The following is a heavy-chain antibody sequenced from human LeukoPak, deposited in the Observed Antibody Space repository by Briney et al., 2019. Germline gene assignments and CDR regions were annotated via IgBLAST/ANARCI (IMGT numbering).Heavy chain of an antibody. V-gene: IGHV3-48*04. Sequence: GGSLRLSCAASGFTFSSYSMNWVRQAPGKGLEWVSYISSSSSTIYYADSVKGRFTISRDNAKNSLYLQMNSLRAEDTAVYYCARVATVTTQSPYFQHWGQGTLVTVSS. J-gene: IGHJ1*01. CDR2: ISSSSSTI. CDR1: GFTFSSYS. CDR3: ARVATVTTQSPYFQH. D-gene: IGHD4-17*01.